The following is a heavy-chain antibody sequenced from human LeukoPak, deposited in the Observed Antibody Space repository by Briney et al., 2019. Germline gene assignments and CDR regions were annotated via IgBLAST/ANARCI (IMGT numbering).Heavy chain of an antibody. Sequence: SVKVSCKASGFTFTSSAVQWVRQARGQRLEWIGWIVVGSGNTNYAQKFQERVTITRDMSTSTAYMELSSLRSEDTAVYYCARERMATTREFDYWGQGTLVTVSS. J-gene: IGHJ4*02. V-gene: IGHV1-58*01. CDR1: GFTFTSSA. CDR3: ARERMATTREFDY. D-gene: IGHD5-24*01. CDR2: IVVGSGNT.